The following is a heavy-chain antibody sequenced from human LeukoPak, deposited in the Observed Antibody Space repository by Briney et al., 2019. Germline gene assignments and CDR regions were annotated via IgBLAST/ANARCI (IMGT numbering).Heavy chain of an antibody. D-gene: IGHD1-26*01. Sequence: KSGGSLRLSCAASGFTFSDYNMRWIRQAPGKGLEWVSSISRSGSTKYYADSVKGRFTISRDNAKNSLFLQMNSLRAEDTAVYYCARTRYSGSYPTFDYWGQGTLVTVSS. CDR1: GFTFSDYN. CDR2: ISRSGSTK. CDR3: ARTRYSGSYPTFDY. V-gene: IGHV3-11*01. J-gene: IGHJ4*02.